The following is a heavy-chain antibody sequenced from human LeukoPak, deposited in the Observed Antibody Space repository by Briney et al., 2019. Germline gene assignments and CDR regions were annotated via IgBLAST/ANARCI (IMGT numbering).Heavy chain of an antibody. CDR1: GFTFSDYA. V-gene: IGHV3-30*04. CDR2: ISYDGSNK. CDR3: ARLSSGIYDFWSGPLNYYMDV. J-gene: IGHJ6*03. Sequence: PGGSLRLSCAASGFTFSDYAMHWVRQAPGKGLEWVAVISYDGSNKYYADSVKGRFTISRDNSKNTLYLQMNSLRAEDTAVYYCARLSSGIYDFWSGPLNYYMDVWGKGTTVTVSS. D-gene: IGHD3-3*01.